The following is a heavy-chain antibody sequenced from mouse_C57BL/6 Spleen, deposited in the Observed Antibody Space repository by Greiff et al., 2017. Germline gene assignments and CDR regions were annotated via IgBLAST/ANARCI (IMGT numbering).Heavy chain of an antibody. CDR3: ARNYYGSRPYYFGD. Sequence: EVQLQESGGGLVKPGGSLKLSCAASGFTFSDYGMHWVRQAPEKGLEWVAFISSGSSTIYYADTVKGRFTISTDNAKNTLFLQMTSLRSEDTAIYYCARNYYGSRPYYFGDWGKGTTLTVSS. D-gene: IGHD1-1*01. J-gene: IGHJ2*01. V-gene: IGHV5-17*01. CDR2: ISSGSSTI. CDR1: GFTFSDYG.